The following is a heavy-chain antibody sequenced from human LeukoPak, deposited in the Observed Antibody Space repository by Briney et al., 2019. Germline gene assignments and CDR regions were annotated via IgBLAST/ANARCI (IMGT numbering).Heavy chain of an antibody. CDR2: ISSSGSTI. J-gene: IGHJ4*02. CDR1: GFTFSDYY. D-gene: IGHD3-22*01. Sequence: GGSLRLSCAASGFTFSDYYMSWIRQAPGKGLEWVSYISSSGSTIYYADSVKGRFTISRDNAKNSLYLQMNSLRAEDTAVYYCARDHGSITMIAVAPEYYFDYWGQGTLVTVSS. CDR3: ARDHGSITMIAVAPEYYFDY. V-gene: IGHV3-11*01.